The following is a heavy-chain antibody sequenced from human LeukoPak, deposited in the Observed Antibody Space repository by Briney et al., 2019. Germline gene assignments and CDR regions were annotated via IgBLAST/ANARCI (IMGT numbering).Heavy chain of an antibody. CDR2: IYYSGNT. CDR1: GGSVSSGGHY. CDR3: ARQFDSSGYYYFDY. D-gene: IGHD3-22*01. J-gene: IGHJ4*02. V-gene: IGHV4-39*01. Sequence: PSETLSLTCTVSGGSVSSGGHYWGWLRQPPGKGLEWIGSIYYSGNTYYNPSLKSRVTISVDTSKNQFSLKLNSVTAADTAVFYCARQFDSSGYYYFDYWGQGTLVTVSS.